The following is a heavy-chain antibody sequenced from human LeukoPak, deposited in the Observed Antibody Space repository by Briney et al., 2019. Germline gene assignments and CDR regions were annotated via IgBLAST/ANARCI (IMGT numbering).Heavy chain of an antibody. CDR2: INPNSGGT. CDR1: GYTFTGYY. D-gene: IGHD2-2*01. CDR3: AAGIVVVPAATRGFDY. V-gene: IGHV1-2*02. Sequence: ASVKVSCQASGYTFTGYYMHWVRQAPGQGLEWMGWINPNSGGTNYAQKFQGRVTMTRDTSISTAYMELSRLRSDDTAVYYCAAGIVVVPAATRGFDYWGQGTLVTVSS. J-gene: IGHJ4*02.